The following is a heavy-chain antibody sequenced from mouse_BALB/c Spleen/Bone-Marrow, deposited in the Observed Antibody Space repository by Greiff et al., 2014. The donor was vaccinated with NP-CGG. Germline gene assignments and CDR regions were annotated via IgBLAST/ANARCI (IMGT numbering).Heavy chain of an antibody. CDR2: IWAGGST. J-gene: IGHJ3*01. Sequence: QVQLKQSGPGLVAPSQSLSITCTVSGFSLTSYGVHWVRQLPGKGLEWLGVIWAGGSTNYNSALMSRLSISKDNSKSQVFLKMNRLQTDDTAMYYCAKEYCGVAYWGQGTLVTVSA. V-gene: IGHV2-9*02. CDR3: AKEYCGVAY. CDR1: GFSLTSYG.